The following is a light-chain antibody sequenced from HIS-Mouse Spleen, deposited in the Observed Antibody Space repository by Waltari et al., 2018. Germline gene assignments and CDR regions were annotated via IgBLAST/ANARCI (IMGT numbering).Light chain of an antibody. CDR2: EVS. CDR3: SSYAGNNIYV. V-gene: IGLV2-8*01. J-gene: IGLJ1*01. CDR1: SSDVGGYNY. Sequence: QPALTQPPSASGSPGQSVTISCTGTSSDVGGYNYVSWYQQHPGKAPKLMIYEVSNRPSGVPDRFSGSKSGNAASLTVSGLQAEDEADYYCSSYAGNNIYVFGTGTKVTVL.